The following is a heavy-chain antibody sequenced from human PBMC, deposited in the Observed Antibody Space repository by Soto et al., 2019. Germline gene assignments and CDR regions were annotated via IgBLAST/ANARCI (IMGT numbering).Heavy chain of an antibody. J-gene: IGHJ5*02. CDR1: GFTFDNYD. Sequence: PRLSCAASGFTFDNYDMHWVRQAPGKGLEWVSGISWDSGSIGYVDSVEGRFTISRDNAKNSLFLQMNNLRAHDTAMYYCVGGTGWLMDTWGQGTLVTVSS. CDR2: ISWDSGSI. V-gene: IGHV3-9*01. CDR3: VGGTGWLMDT. D-gene: IGHD6-19*01.